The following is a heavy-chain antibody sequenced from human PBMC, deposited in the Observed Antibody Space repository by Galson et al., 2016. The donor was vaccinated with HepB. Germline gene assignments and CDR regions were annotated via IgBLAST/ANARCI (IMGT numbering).Heavy chain of an antibody. Sequence: SLRLSCAASGFTFSTFWMSWVRQAPGKGLEWVANIKDDGGEKYYVDSVKGRFTISRDNAKNSLYLQMNSLRVEDTAVYYCARPQRGDFEYYYYAMDVWGQGTTVTVSS. CDR3: ARPQRGDFEYYYYAMDV. J-gene: IGHJ6*02. V-gene: IGHV3-7*01. CDR1: GFTFSTFW. CDR2: IKDDGGEK. D-gene: IGHD2-21*02.